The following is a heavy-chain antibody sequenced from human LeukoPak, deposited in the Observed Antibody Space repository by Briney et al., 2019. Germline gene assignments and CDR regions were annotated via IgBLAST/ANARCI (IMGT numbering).Heavy chain of an antibody. CDR2: INPNSGGT. CDR3: ARALGYSDYYYYYMDV. J-gene: IGHJ6*03. Sequence: ASVKVSCKASGYTFTGYYMHWVRQAPGQGLEWMGWINPNSGGTNYAQKFQGRVTMTRDTSISTAYMELSRLRSDDTAVYYCARALGYSDYYYYYMDVWVKGTTITISS. CDR1: GYTFTGYY. D-gene: IGHD4-11*01. V-gene: IGHV1-2*02.